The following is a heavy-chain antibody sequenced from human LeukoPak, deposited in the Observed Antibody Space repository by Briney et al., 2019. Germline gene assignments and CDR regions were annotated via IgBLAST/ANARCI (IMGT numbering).Heavy chain of an antibody. J-gene: IGHJ5*02. D-gene: IGHD3-10*01. CDR1: GGSISSSNYL. V-gene: IGHV4-39*01. CDR2: AFSAGST. Sequence: SSETLSLTCTVSGGSISSSNYLWGWVRQPPGKSLEWIGIAFSAGSTYYNPSLKSRVTISVDTSMNQFSLRLNSVIAADTAVYYCARRTSGKNWFDPWGQGTVVTVSS. CDR3: ARRTSGKNWFDP.